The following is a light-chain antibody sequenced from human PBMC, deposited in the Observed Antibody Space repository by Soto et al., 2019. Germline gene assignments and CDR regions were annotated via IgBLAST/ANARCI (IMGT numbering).Light chain of an antibody. CDR3: QQRSNWPPWT. CDR1: QSVSSY. V-gene: IGKV3-11*01. Sequence: EIVLTQSPATLSLSPGERATLSCRASQSVSSYLAWYQQKPGQAPRLLISDASNRATGIPARFSGSGSGTDVTLTISSLEPEDFAVYYCQQRSNWPPWTFGQGPKVEIK. J-gene: IGKJ1*01. CDR2: DAS.